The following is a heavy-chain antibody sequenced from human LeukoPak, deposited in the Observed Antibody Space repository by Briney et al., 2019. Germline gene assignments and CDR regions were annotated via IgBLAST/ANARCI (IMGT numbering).Heavy chain of an antibody. Sequence: SETLSLTCTVSGGSISSYYWSWIRQPPGKGLEWIGYIYYSGSTNYNPSLKSRVTISVDTSKNQFSLKLSSVTAADTAVYYCARDLDYDFWSGSLGYWGQGTLVTVSS. CDR2: IYYSGST. CDR1: GGSISSYY. V-gene: IGHV4-59*01. CDR3: ARDLDYDFWSGSLGY. D-gene: IGHD3-3*01. J-gene: IGHJ4*02.